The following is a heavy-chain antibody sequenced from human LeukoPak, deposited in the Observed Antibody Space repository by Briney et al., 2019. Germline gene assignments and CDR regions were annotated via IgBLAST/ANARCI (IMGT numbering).Heavy chain of an antibody. Sequence: MTSETLSLTCTVSGGSISSGDYYWSWIRQPPGKGLEWIGYIYYSGSTYYNPSLKSRVTISVDTSKNQFSLKLSSVTAADTAVYYCARGPRTVFDYWGQGTLVTVSS. CDR3: ARGPRTVFDY. J-gene: IGHJ4*02. CDR2: IYYSGST. D-gene: IGHD1-1*01. CDR1: GGSISSGDYY. V-gene: IGHV4-30-4*08.